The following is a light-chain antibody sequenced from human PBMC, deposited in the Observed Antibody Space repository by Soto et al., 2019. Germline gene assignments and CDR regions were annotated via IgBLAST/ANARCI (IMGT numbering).Light chain of an antibody. J-gene: IGLJ1*01. V-gene: IGLV1-40*01. Sequence: QSALTQPPSVSGAPGQRVTISCTGSSSNIGAGYDVHWYQQLPGTAPKLLIYNNNNRPSGVPDRFSGSKSGTSAPLAITGLQSEYEADYYCQSYYSSLSGYVFRTWTKVT. CDR1: SSNIGAGYD. CDR3: QSYYSSLSGYV. CDR2: NNN.